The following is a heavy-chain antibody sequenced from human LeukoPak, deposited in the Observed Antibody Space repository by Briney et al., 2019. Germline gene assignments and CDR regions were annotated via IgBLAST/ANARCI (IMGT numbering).Heavy chain of an antibody. CDR3: ARAGDSSGWSHYFDY. CDR1: VGSISSGGYS. Sequence: KPSETLSLTCAVSVGSISSGGYSCGWIRQPPGKGLEWIGYIYHSGSTYYNPSLKSRVTISVDRSKNQFSLKLSSVTAADTAVYYCARAGDSSGWSHYFDYWGQGTLVTVSS. D-gene: IGHD6-19*01. J-gene: IGHJ4*02. CDR2: IYHSGST. V-gene: IGHV4-30-2*01.